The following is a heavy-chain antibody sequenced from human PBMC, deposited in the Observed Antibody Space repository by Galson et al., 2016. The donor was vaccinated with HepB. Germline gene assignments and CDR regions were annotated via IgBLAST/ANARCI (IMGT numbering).Heavy chain of an antibody. J-gene: IGHJ6*02. V-gene: IGHV3-30*18. CDR2: ISYDGRHT. Sequence: SLRLSCAASGFAFSTYAMHWVRQAPGQGLEWVALISYDGRHTYYADSVKGRFPIPRDNSQNTLFLQMNSLRPEDTAVYYCAKERSRWCLRGLTSYHYYYGMDVWGQGTTVTVSS. D-gene: IGHD5/OR15-5a*01. CDR1: GFAFSTYA. CDR3: AKERSRWCLRGLTSYHYYYGMDV.